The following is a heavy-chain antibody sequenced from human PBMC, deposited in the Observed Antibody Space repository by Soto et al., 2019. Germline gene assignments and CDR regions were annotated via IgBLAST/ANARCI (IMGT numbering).Heavy chain of an antibody. CDR1: GLTFSSYA. CDR2: ISYDGSNK. J-gene: IGHJ6*02. D-gene: IGHD1-1*01. Sequence: GGSLRLSCAASGLTFSSYAMHWVRQAPGKGLEWVAVISYDGSNKYYADSVKGRFTISRDNSKNTLYLQMNSLRAEDTAVYYCARDKGSTFYGMDVWGQGTTVTVSS. CDR3: ARDKGSTFYGMDV. V-gene: IGHV3-30-3*01.